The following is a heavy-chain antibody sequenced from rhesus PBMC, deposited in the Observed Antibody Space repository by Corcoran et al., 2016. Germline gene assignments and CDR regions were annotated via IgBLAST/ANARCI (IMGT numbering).Heavy chain of an antibody. CDR3: ARERYSSSSGYFEF. D-gene: IGHD6-43*01. V-gene: IGHV4-127*01. J-gene: IGHJ1*01. Sequence: QVQLQESGPGLVKPSETPSLTCAVSGYSISSGYGWSWIRQPPGKGLEWIGYIGWSSGSTNHNPSLRSRVPISKDTSKNQFSLKLSSVTAADTAVYYCARERYSSSSGYFEFWGQGALVTVSS. CDR1: GYSISSGYG. CDR2: IGWSSGST.